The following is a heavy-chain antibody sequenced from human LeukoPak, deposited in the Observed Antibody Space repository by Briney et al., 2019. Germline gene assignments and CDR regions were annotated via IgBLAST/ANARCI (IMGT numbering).Heavy chain of an antibody. CDR3: ARNPYCGGDCYSSFDY. D-gene: IGHD2-21*02. J-gene: IGHJ4*02. V-gene: IGHV3-30*04. CDR2: ISYDGSNK. Sequence: PGGSLRLSCAASGFTFSSYAMHWVRQAPGKGLEWVAVISYDGSNKYYADSVKGRFTISRDNSKNTLYLQMNSLRAEDTAVYYCARNPYCGGDCYSSFDYWGQGTLVTVSS. CDR1: GFTFSSYA.